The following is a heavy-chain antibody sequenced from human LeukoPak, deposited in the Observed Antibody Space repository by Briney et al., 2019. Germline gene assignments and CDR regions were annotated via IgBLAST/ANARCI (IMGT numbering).Heavy chain of an antibody. CDR3: ARSSQWLVLY. D-gene: IGHD6-19*01. Sequence: PPETLSLTCAVYGGSFSGYYWSWIRQPPGKGLEWIGEINHSGSTNYNPSLKSRVTISVDTSKNQFSLKLSSVTAADTAVYYCARSSQWLVLYWGQGTLVTVSS. CDR1: GGSFSGYY. V-gene: IGHV4-34*01. CDR2: INHSGST. J-gene: IGHJ4*02.